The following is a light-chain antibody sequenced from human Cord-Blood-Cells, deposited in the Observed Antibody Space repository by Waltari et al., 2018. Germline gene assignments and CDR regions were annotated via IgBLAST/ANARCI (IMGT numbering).Light chain of an antibody. CDR2: AAS. CDR1: QSISSY. J-gene: IGKJ3*01. Sequence: DIQMTQSTSSLSASVGDRVAINCRARQSISSYLNWYQQKPGKAPKLLIYAASSLQSGVPSRFSGSGSGTDFTLTISSLQPEDFATYYCQQSYSTPFTFGPGTKVDIK. CDR3: QQSYSTPFT. V-gene: IGKV1-39*01.